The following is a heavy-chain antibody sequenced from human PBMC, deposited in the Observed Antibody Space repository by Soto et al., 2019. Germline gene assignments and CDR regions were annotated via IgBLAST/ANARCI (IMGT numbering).Heavy chain of an antibody. D-gene: IGHD3-22*01. CDR2: ISSSSSYI. CDR3: VRARATDSRPDY. J-gene: IGHJ4*02. Sequence: PGGPLGLSCFASGFTFSLYTMVWVRRAPGKGLEWVSSISSSSSYIYYADSLKGRFSISRDNAKNSLYLQMDSLRVEDTATYFCVRARATDSRPDYWGQGSMVTVS. V-gene: IGHV3-21*01. CDR1: GFTFSLYT.